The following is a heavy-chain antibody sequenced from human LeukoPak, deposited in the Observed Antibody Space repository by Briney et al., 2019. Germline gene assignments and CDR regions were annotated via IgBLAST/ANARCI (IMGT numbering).Heavy chain of an antibody. V-gene: IGHV4-34*01. J-gene: IGHJ4*02. D-gene: IGHD2-2*01. CDR1: GGSFSGYY. CDR3: ASPRSLGYCSSTSCYYY. CDR2: INHSGST. Sequence: SETLSLTCAVYGGSFSGYYWSWIRQPPGKGLEWIGEINHSGSTNYNPSLKSRVTISVDTSKNQFSLKLSSATAADTAVYYCASPRSLGYCSSTSCYYYWGQGTLVTVSS.